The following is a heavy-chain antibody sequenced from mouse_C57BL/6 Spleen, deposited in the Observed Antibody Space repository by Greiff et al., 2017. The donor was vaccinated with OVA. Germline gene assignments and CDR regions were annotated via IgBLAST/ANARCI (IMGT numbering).Heavy chain of an antibody. CDR2: ISGGGGNT. Sequence: EVKLMESGGGLVKPGGSLKLSCAASGFTFSSYTMSWVRQTPEKRLEWVATISGGGGNTYYPDSVKGRFTISRDNAKNTLYLQMSSLRSEDTALYYCARHDYYGSSYFDYWGQRTTLTVSS. J-gene: IGHJ2*01. D-gene: IGHD1-1*01. CDR1: GFTFSSYT. V-gene: IGHV5-9*01. CDR3: ARHDYYGSSYFDY.